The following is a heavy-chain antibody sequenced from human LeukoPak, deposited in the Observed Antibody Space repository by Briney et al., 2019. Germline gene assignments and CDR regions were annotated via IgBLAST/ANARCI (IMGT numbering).Heavy chain of an antibody. J-gene: IGHJ4*02. CDR2: ISWNSGSI. D-gene: IGHD6-13*01. V-gene: IGHV3-9*01. CDR3: ASTIGSAGTQY. Sequence: GGSLRLSCAASGFTFDDYAMHWVRQAPGKGLEWVSGISWNSGSIGYADSVKGRFTISRDNAKNRLYLQMNSLGAEDTAVYYCASTIGSAGTQYWGQGTLVTVSS. CDR1: GFTFDDYA.